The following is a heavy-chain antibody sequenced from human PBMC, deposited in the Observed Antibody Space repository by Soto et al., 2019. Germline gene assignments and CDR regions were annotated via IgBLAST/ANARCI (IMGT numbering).Heavy chain of an antibody. CDR2: HANDGITK. J-gene: IGHJ6*02. CDR1: GFTFSSSG. V-gene: IGHV3-30*03. Sequence: QLVESGGGVVQRGRSLRLSCAASGFTFSSSGWHWVRQAPGKGLEWVAFHANDGITKNYADSVKGRFTISRDNSNNTVCLQIDSLRGDDTAVYYCARDGPHFDVDVWGQGTTVTVSS. D-gene: IGHD3-9*01. CDR3: ARDGPHFDVDV.